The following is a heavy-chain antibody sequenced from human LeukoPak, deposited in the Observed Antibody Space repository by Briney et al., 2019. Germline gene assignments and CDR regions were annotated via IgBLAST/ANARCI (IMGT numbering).Heavy chain of an antibody. Sequence: PGGSLGLSCVASGFTLSSYAMSWVRQAPGKGLEWVSTISGSGGSTHYADSVKGRFSISRDNSKNTLYLQMNSLRAEDTALYYCAKDYDYYFGSGSYYTHWGQGTRVTVSS. J-gene: IGHJ4*02. D-gene: IGHD3-10*01. CDR3: AKDYDYYFGSGSYYTH. V-gene: IGHV3-23*01. CDR2: ISGSGGST. CDR1: GFTLSSYA.